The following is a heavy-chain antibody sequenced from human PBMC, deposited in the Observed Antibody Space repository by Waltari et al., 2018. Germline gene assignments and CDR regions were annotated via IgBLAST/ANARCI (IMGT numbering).Heavy chain of an antibody. J-gene: IGHJ3*02. CDR3: ARREHDYDYVGGSYRRVIDTFDI. CDR1: GDKFSTYW. CDR2: SYVVDSET. D-gene: IGHD3-16*02. V-gene: IGHV5-51*03. Sequence: EVRLVQSGAEVKKPGESLKISCKGSGDKFSTYWIGWVRQMPGKGLEWMGISYVVDSETRYFPSFRGQGTMSADKSIATAYLQWSSLKASDTSMYYCARREHDYDYVGGSYRRVIDTFDIWGQGTRFTVSS.